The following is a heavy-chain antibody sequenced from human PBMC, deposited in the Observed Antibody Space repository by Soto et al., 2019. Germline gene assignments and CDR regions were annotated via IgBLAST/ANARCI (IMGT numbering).Heavy chain of an antibody. J-gene: IGHJ5*02. D-gene: IGHD3-22*01. V-gene: IGHV4-59*11. Sequence: PSETLSLTCSVSGDFISSHYWSWIRQPPGKGLEWIGSISYSGSANYNPSLRSRVTISVDTSKNQFSLKLSSVTAADTAVYYCARVQSSDYYDSDICWFDPWGQGTLVTVSS. CDR1: GDFISSHY. CDR3: ARVQSSDYYDSDICWFDP. CDR2: ISYSGSA.